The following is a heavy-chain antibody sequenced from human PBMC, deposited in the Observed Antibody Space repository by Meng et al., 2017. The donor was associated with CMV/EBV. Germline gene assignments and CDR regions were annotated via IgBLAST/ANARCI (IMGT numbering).Heavy chain of an antibody. CDR2: IYSGGST. J-gene: IGHJ4*02. V-gene: IGHV3-66*02. CDR1: GFTFSSYW. D-gene: IGHD2-21*01. Sequence: GESLKISCAASGFTFSSYWMHWVRQAPGKGLEWVSVIYSGGSTYYADSVKGRFTISRDNSKNTLYLQMNSLRAEDTAVYYCARDSYCGGDCYSDYWGQGTLVTVSS. CDR3: ARDSYCGGDCYSDY.